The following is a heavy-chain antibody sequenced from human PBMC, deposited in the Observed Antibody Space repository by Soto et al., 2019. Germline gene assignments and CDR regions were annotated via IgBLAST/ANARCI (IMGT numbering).Heavy chain of an antibody. Sequence: EVQLLESGGGLVQPGGSLRLSCAASGFTFSSYAMSWVRQAPGKGLEWGSAISGSGGSTYYADSVKGRFTSSRDNSKNTLYLQMNSLRAEDTAVYYCAKGAYSSGWYFDYWGQGTLVTVSS. D-gene: IGHD6-19*01. J-gene: IGHJ4*02. CDR2: ISGSGGST. CDR1: GFTFSSYA. V-gene: IGHV3-23*01. CDR3: AKGAYSSGWYFDY.